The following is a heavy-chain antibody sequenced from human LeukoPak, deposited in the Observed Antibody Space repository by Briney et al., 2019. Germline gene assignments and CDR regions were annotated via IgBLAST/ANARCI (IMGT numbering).Heavy chain of an antibody. CDR2: IYVGGNT. J-gene: IGHJ5*02. CDR3: ARAIGLGESWYWFDP. V-gene: IGHV3-53*01. Sequence: PGGSLRLSCAASGFTVSSNYMSWVRQAPGKGLEWVSIIYVGGNTYYADSVRGRFTISRDSSENTLYLQMNSLRADDTAVYYCARAIGLGESWYWFDPWGQGTLVTVSS. D-gene: IGHD3-10*01. CDR1: GFTVSSNY.